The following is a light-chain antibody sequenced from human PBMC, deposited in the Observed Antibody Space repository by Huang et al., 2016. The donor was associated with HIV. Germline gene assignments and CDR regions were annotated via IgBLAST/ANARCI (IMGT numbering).Light chain of an antibody. Sequence: DIQMTQSPSTLSASVGDRVTITGRASQRNSSWWAWYQQKPGKTPNLLIYKASSLESGVPSRFSGSGSGTEFTLTISSLQPDDFGTYYCQQYNTYSSFSGGTKVEIK. J-gene: IGKJ4*01. CDR3: QQYNTYSS. CDR2: KAS. V-gene: IGKV1-5*03. CDR1: QRNSSW.